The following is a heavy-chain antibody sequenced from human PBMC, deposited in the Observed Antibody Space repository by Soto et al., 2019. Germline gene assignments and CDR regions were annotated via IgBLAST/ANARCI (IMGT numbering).Heavy chain of an antibody. D-gene: IGHD1-1*01. CDR1: GFTFSSYA. CDR3: AKRATGTDFDY. V-gene: IGHV3-23*01. Sequence: EVQLLESGGGLVQPGGSLRLSCAASGFTFSSYAINWVRQAPGKGLEWVSVISGSGGSTYYADSVKGRFTISRDKSKNTLYLQMNSLRAEDTAVYYCAKRATGTDFDYWGQGTLVTVAS. J-gene: IGHJ4*02. CDR2: ISGSGGST.